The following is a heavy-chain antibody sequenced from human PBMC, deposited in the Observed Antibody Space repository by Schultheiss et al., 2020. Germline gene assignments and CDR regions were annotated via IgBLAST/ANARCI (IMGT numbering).Heavy chain of an antibody. Sequence: GESLKISCKGSGYSFTSYWIGWVRQMPGKGLEWMGIIYPGDSDTRYSPSFQGQVTISADKSNSIAYLQWSSLKASDTAMYYCARRVDYGDRSDAFDIWGQGTMVTVSS. CDR3: ARRVDYGDRSDAFDI. CDR2: IYPGDSDT. J-gene: IGHJ3*02. V-gene: IGHV5-51*01. D-gene: IGHD4-17*01. CDR1: GYSFTSYW.